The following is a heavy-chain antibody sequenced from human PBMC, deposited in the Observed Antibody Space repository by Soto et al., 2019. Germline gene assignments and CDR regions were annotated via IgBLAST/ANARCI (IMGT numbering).Heavy chain of an antibody. J-gene: IGHJ4*02. CDR3: AKGASHAPFEK. CDR2: ISGSGDKT. CDR1: GFAFNDFA. Sequence: EVHLLESGGDLVLPGGSLRLSCAASGFAFNDFAMNWVRQAPGKGPEWLSTISGSGDKTFHSDSVKGRFNISRDKSNNKMFLQMNSLRAEDTAIYYCAKGASHAPFEKWGRGTLVTVSS. V-gene: IGHV3-23*01.